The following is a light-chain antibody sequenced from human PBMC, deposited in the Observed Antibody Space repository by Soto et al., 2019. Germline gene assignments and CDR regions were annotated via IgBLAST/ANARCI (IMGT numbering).Light chain of an antibody. CDR2: GNT. CDR1: SSNIGAGYD. Sequence: QSVLTQPPSVSGAPGQRVTISCTGNSSNIGAGYDVHWYQQLPGTAPKLLIYGNTNRPSGVPDRFSGSKSGTSASLAINGLQAEDEADYYCQSYDSSLSGSGVFGGGTQLTVL. V-gene: IGLV1-40*01. CDR3: QSYDSSLSGSGV. J-gene: IGLJ3*02.